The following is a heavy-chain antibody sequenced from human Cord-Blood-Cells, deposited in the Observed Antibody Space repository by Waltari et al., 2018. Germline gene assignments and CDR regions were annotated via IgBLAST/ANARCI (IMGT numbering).Heavy chain of an antibody. V-gene: IGHV1-69*01. D-gene: IGHD3-10*01. J-gene: IGHJ6*02. Sequence: QVQLVQSGAEVKKPGSSVKVSCKASGGTFSSYAISWVRQAPGQGLEWMGGIIPIFGTANYAQKCQGRVTITADESTSTAYRELSSLRSEDTAVYYCARMAVRGVIIKYYYYGMDVWGQGTTVTVSS. CDR1: GGTFSSYA. CDR2: IIPIFGTA. CDR3: ARMAVRGVIIKYYYYGMDV.